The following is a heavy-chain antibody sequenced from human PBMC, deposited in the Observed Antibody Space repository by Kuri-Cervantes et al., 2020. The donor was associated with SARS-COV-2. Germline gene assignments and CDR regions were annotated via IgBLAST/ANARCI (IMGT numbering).Heavy chain of an antibody. J-gene: IGHJ4*02. D-gene: IGHD1-26*01. CDR3: ARGGVGATQDCSFDY. CDR2: IIPIFGTA. V-gene: IGHV1-69*05. CDR1: GGTFSSYA. Sequence: SVKVSCKGSGGTFSSYAISWVRQAPGQGLEWMGGIIPIFGTANYAQKFQGRVTITTDESTSTAYMELSSLRSEDTAVYYCARGGVGATQDCSFDYWGQGTLVTVSS.